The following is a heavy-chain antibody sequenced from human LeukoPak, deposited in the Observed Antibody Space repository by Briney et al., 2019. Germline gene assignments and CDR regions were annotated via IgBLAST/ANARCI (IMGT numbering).Heavy chain of an antibody. D-gene: IGHD6-19*01. CDR2: IYPGDSDT. Sequence: GASLKISCKGSGSSFTSYWIGWVRPMPGKGLEWMGIIYPGDSDTRYSPSFQGQVTISAGKSISTAYLQWSSLKASDTAMYYCAAHGGGYSSGWYYFDYWGQGTLVTVSS. J-gene: IGHJ4*02. V-gene: IGHV5-51*01. CDR3: AAHGGGYSSGWYYFDY. CDR1: GSSFTSYW.